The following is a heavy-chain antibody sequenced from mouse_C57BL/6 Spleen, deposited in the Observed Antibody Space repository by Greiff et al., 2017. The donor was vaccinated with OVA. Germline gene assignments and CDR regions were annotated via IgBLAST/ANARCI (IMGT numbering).Heavy chain of an antibody. CDR3: ARVGYSIYFDY. CDR1: GFTFSDYY. D-gene: IGHD2-5*01. V-gene: IGHV5-16*01. CDR2: INYDGSST. Sequence: EVKLMESEGGLVQPGSSMKLSCTASGFTFSDYYMAWVRQVPEKGLEWVANINYDGSSTYYLDSLKSRFIISRDNAKNILYLQMSSLKSEDTATYYCARVGYSIYFDYWGQGTTLTVSS. J-gene: IGHJ2*01.